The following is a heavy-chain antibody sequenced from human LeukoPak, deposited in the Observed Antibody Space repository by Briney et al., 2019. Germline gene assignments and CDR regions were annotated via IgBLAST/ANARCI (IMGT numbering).Heavy chain of an antibody. CDR2: IYPGDSDT. CDR1: GYRFTSYW. V-gene: IGHV5-51*01. CDR3: ARGEKEQWLIFDY. D-gene: IGHD6-19*01. J-gene: IGHJ4*02. Sequence: GESLKISCKGSGYRFTSYWIGWVRQMPGKGLEWMGIIYPGDSDTRYSPSFQGQVTISADKSISTAYLQWSSLKASDTAMYYCARGEKEQWLIFDYWGQGTLVTVSS.